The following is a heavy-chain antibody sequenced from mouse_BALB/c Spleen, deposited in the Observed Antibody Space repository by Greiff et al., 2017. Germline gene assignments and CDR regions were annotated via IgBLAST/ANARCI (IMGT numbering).Heavy chain of an antibody. Sequence: QVQLKQPGAELVMPGASVKMSCKASGYTFTDYWMHWVKQRPGQGLEWIGAIDTSDSYTSYNQKFKGKATLTVDESSSTAYMQLSSLTSEDSAVYYCARAFAYWGQGTLVTVSA. CDR1: GYTFTDYW. CDR3: ARAFAY. CDR2: IDTSDSYT. V-gene: IGHV1-69*01. J-gene: IGHJ3*01.